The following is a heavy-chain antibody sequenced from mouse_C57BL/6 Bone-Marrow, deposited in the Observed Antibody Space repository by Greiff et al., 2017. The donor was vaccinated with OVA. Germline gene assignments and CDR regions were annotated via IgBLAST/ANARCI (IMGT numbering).Heavy chain of an antibody. CDR1: GYTFTSDW. J-gene: IGHJ3*01. Sequence: VHLQQSGAELVKPGASVKMSCKASGYTFTSDWITWVKQRPGQGLEWIGDIYPGSGSTNYNEKFKSKATLTVDTSASTAYMQLSSLTSEDSAVYYYARLRFAYWGQGTLVTVSA. CDR3: ARLRFAY. CDR2: IYPGSGST. V-gene: IGHV1-55*01.